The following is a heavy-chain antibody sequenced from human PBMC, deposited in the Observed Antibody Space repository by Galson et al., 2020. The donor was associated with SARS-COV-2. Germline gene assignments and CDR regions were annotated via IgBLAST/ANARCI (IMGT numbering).Heavy chain of an antibody. CDR1: GFTFSSYE. CDR3: ARDKIFGVVEYYYYYGMDV. V-gene: IGHV3-48*03. Sequence: GESLKISCAASGFTFSSYEMNWVRQAPGKGLEWVSYISSSGSTIYYADSVKGRFTISRDNAKNSLYLQMNSLRAEDTAVYYCARDKIFGVVEYYYYYGMDVWGQGTTVTVSS. D-gene: IGHD3-3*01. J-gene: IGHJ6*02. CDR2: ISSSGSTI.